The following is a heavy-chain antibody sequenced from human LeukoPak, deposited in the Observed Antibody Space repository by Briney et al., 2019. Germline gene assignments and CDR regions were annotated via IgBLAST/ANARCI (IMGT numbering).Heavy chain of an antibody. V-gene: IGHV3-9*01. CDR2: ISWNSGSI. J-gene: IGHJ3*02. D-gene: IGHD1-26*01. CDR3: AKDMIGSGSYFDAFDI. CDR1: GFTFSTYS. Sequence: GGSLRLSCAASGFTFSTYSMHWVRQAPGKGLERVSGISWNSGSIGYADSVKGRFTISRDNAKNSLYLQMNSLRAEDTALYYCAKDMIGSGSYFDAFDIWGQGTMVTVSS.